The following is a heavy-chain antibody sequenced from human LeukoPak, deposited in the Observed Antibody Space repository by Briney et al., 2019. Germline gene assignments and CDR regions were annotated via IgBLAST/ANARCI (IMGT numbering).Heavy chain of an antibody. V-gene: IGHV3-30*01. CDR1: GFTFSCYA. J-gene: IGHJ5*02. CDR2: ISYDGSNK. CDR3: ATNIPWFDP. D-gene: IGHD2/OR15-2a*01. Sequence: GGSLRLSCAASGFTFSCYAMHWVRQAPGKGLEWVAVISYDGSNKYYADSLKGRFTISRDNSKNTLYLQMNSLRAEDTAVYYCATNIPWFDPWGPGTLGTVSS.